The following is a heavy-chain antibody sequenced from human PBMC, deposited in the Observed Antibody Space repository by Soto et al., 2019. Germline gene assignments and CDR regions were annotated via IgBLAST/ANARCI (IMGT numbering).Heavy chain of an antibody. J-gene: IGHJ6*04. Sequence: QVQLVQSGAEVKKPGSSVKVSCKASGGTFSSYAISWVRQAPGQGLEWMGGIIPIFGTANYAQKFQGRVTIPGDKSTSTAYRGRRSLRSEDRAVYYCARGGGWAMVRGVSREEGYYYGMAVWGKGPTVTVSS. V-gene: IGHV1-69*06. CDR2: IIPIFGTA. CDR3: ARGGGWAMVRGVSREEGYYYGMAV. CDR1: GGTFSSYA. D-gene: IGHD3-10*01.